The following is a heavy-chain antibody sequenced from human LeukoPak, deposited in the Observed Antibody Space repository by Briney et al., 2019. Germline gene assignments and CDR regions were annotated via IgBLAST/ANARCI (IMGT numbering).Heavy chain of an antibody. D-gene: IGHD3-22*01. J-gene: IGHJ4*02. CDR3: ARDYYDSSGYYPICDY. CDR2: IRHDGSNK. V-gene: IGHV3-30*02. CDR1: GFTFSSYG. Sequence: GGSLRLSCAASGFTFSSYGMHWVRQAPGKGLEWVAFIRHDGSNKYYADSVKGRFTISRDNSKNTLYLQMNSLRAEDTAVYYCARDYYDSSGYYPICDYWGQGTLVTVSS.